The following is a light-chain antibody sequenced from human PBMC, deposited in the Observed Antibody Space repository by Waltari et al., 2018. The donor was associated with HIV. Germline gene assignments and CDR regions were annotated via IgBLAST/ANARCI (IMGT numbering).Light chain of an antibody. CDR2: GNS. Sequence: QSVLTQPPSVSGAPGQRVTISCTGSSSNIGAGSDVHWSQQLPGTAPKLLIYGNSNRPSGVPDRFSGSKSGTSASLAITGLQAEDEADYYCQSYDSSLSGHVVFGGGTKLTVL. J-gene: IGLJ2*01. V-gene: IGLV1-40*01. CDR1: SSNIGAGSD. CDR3: QSYDSSLSGHVV.